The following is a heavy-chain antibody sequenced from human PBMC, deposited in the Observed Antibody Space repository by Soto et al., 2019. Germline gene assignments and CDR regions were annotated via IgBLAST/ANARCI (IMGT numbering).Heavy chain of an antibody. CDR1: GDSISNLDYF. J-gene: IGHJ5*01. CDR3: ARGRYCIIGTCFPKWFDS. V-gene: IGHV4-30-4*01. CDR2: IYKSATT. D-gene: IGHD1-20*01. Sequence: PSETLSLTCSVSGDSISNLDYFWAWIRQPPGQALEYIGYIYKSATTYYNPSFESRVAISVDTSKSQFSLNVTSVTAADTAVYFCARGRYCIIGTCFPKWFDSWGQGALVTVSS.